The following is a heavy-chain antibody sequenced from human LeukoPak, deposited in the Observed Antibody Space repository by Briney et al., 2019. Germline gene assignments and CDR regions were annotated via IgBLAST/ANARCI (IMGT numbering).Heavy chain of an antibody. D-gene: IGHD3-10*01. J-gene: IGHJ4*02. Sequence: ASVKVSCKASGGTFSSYAISWVRQAPGQGLEWMGGIIPIFGTANYAQKFQGRVTITADKSTSTAYMELSSLRSEDTAVYYCAGYGSGSYLPYYFDYWDQGTLVTVSS. CDR3: AGYGSGSYLPYYFDY. CDR2: IIPIFGTA. V-gene: IGHV1-69*06. CDR1: GGTFSSYA.